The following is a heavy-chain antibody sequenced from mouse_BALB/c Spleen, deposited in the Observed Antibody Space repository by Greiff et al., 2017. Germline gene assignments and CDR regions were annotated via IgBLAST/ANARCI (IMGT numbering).Heavy chain of an antibody. CDR1: GYTFTSYT. Sequence: QVQLKESGAELARPGASVKMSCKASGYTFTSYTMHWVKQRPGQGLEWIGYINPSSGYTNYNQKFKDKATLTADKSSSTAYMQLSSLTSEDSAVYYCARGGNLYYAMDYWGQGTSVTVSS. D-gene: IGHD2-1*01. V-gene: IGHV1-4*01. CDR2: INPSSGYT. J-gene: IGHJ4*01. CDR3: ARGGNLYYAMDY.